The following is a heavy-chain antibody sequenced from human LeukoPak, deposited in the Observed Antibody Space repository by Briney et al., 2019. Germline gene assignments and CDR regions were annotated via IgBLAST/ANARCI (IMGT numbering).Heavy chain of an antibody. J-gene: IGHJ4*02. CDR2: INLDGSDR. Sequence: GGSLRLSCAASGFTFGGYSMTWVRQAPGKGLEGVANINLDGSDRFYVGFVKGRFTISRDNADNSLYLQMNSLRAEDTAVYYCGRVIDGAIDYWGQGTLVTVSS. CDR3: GRVIDGAIDY. CDR1: GFTFGGYS. D-gene: IGHD4-17*01. V-gene: IGHV3-7*01.